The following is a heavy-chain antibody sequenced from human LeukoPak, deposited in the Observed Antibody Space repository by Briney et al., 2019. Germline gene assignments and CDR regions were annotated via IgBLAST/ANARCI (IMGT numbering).Heavy chain of an antibody. Sequence: SETLSLTCTVSGGSISRSNYYWGWIRQPPGKGLEWIGSIYYGENTYYNPSLKSRVTISLDTSKNQFSLKLSSVTAADTAVYYCARGESSSENWFDPWGQGTLVTVSS. D-gene: IGHD6-6*01. CDR2: IYYGENT. J-gene: IGHJ5*02. CDR3: ARGESSSENWFDP. V-gene: IGHV4-39*01. CDR1: GGSISRSNYY.